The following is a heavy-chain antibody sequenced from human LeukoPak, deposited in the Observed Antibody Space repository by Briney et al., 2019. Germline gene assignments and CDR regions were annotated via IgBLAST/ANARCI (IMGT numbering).Heavy chain of an antibody. CDR1: GYTFTGHY. Sequence: GASVKVSCKASGYTFTGHYMHWVRQAPGQGLEWMGWIYPKTGGTIYAQKFQTRVTMTRDTSITTAFMELNILKSDDTAVYYCVRDGYSGSAFDIWGQGTMVTVSS. D-gene: IGHD1-26*01. CDR2: IYPKTGGT. CDR3: VRDGYSGSAFDI. V-gene: IGHV1-2*02. J-gene: IGHJ3*02.